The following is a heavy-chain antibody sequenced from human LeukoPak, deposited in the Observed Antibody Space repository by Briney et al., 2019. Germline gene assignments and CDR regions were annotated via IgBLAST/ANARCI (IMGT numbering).Heavy chain of an antibody. Sequence: PGGSLRLSCAASGFTVSSYYMSWLRQAPGKGLEWVSIIYSGGTTYYTDSVKGRFTISRGISESTVYLQMNSLRVEDAAVYYCARGYCSGGSCYSNDYYYLDVWGKGTTVTVSS. CDR1: GFTVSSYY. CDR3: ARGYCSGGSCYSNDYYYLDV. CDR2: IYSGGTT. D-gene: IGHD2-15*01. V-gene: IGHV3-53*01. J-gene: IGHJ6*03.